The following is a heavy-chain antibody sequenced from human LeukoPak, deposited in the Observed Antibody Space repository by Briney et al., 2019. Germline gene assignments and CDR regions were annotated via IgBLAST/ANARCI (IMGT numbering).Heavy chain of an antibody. CDR1: GGSISSYY. Sequence: SETLSLTCTVSGGSISSYYWSWIRQPPGKGLEWIGYIYYSGSTYYNPSLKSRVTISVDTSKNQFSLKLSSVTAADTAVYYCARRDFWSGYIDYWGQGTLVTVSS. CDR3: ARRDFWSGYIDY. V-gene: IGHV4-59*08. D-gene: IGHD3-3*01. J-gene: IGHJ4*02. CDR2: IYYSGST.